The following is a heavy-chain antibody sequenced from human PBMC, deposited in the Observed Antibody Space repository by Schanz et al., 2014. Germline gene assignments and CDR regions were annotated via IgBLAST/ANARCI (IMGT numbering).Heavy chain of an antibody. Sequence: EVQLVESGGGLVQPGGSLRLSCAASGFTFSGYWMSWVRQAPGEGLVWVANIKLDGSEKYYVDSVKGRFTISRDNAKNSLYLQMNSLTAEDTAGYYCAKYGTGKGVSFEYWGQGTLVTVSS. J-gene: IGHJ4*02. CDR1: GFTFSGYW. V-gene: IGHV3-7*01. D-gene: IGHD1-26*01. CDR3: AKYGTGKGVSFEY. CDR2: IKLDGSEK.